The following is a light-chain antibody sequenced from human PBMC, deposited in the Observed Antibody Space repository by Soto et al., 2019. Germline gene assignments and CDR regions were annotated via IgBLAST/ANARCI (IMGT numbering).Light chain of an antibody. CDR1: QSVGNS. CDR3: HQHSDWPLT. V-gene: IGKV3-11*01. J-gene: IGKJ4*01. Sequence: EIVLTQSPAPLSLPPGERATLSCRASQSVGNSLAWYQQKPGQAPGLLIHEVSTRATGIPARFSGSGSGTDFTLTISSLEPEDFAVYYCHQHSDWPLTFGAGTKVDIK. CDR2: EVS.